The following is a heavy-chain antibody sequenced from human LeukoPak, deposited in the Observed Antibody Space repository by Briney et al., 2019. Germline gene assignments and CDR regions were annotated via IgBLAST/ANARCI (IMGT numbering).Heavy chain of an antibody. CDR2: ISSSSSYI. J-gene: IGHJ4*02. D-gene: IGHD5-18*01. CDR1: GFTFSSYS. CDR3: ARDRTADFDY. Sequence: GGSLGLSCAASGFTFSSYSMNWVRQAPGKGLEWVSSISSSSSYIYYADSVKGRFTISRDNAKNSLYLQMNSLRAEDTAVYYCARDRTADFDYWGQGTLVTVSS. V-gene: IGHV3-21*01.